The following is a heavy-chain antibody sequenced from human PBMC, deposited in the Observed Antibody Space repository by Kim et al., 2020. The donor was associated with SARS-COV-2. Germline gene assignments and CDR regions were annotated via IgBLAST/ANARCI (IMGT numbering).Heavy chain of an antibody. D-gene: IGHD3-10*01. CDR2: IYYSGST. CDR3: ARPGGLIAPLDY. CDR1: GGSISSSSYY. Sequence: SETLSLTCTVSGGSISSSSYYWGWIRQPPGKGLEWIGSIYYSGSTYYNPSLKSRVTISVDTSKNQFSLKLSSVTAADTAVYYCARPGGLIAPLDYWGQGTLVTVSS. V-gene: IGHV4-39*01. J-gene: IGHJ4*02.